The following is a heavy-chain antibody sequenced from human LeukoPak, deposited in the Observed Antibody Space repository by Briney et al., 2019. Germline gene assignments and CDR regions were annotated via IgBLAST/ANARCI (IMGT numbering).Heavy chain of an antibody. CDR2: ISSSGST. D-gene: IGHD3-22*01. CDR3: ARGPYSYDSSGAFDI. J-gene: IGHJ3*02. CDR1: GDSISSGDYY. Sequence: TLSLTCTVSGDSISSGDYYWSWIRQPAGEGLEWIGRISSSGSTNYNPSLKSRVTISVDTSKNQFSLKLSSVTAADTAVYFCARGPYSYDSSGAFDIWGQGTMVTVSS. V-gene: IGHV4-61*02.